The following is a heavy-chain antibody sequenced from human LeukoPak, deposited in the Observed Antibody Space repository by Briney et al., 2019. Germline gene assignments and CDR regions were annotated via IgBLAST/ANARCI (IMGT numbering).Heavy chain of an antibody. V-gene: IGHV4-4*02. Sequence: SGTLSLTCAVSGGSISSSNWWSWVRQPPGKGLGWIGEIYHSGSTNYNPSLKSRVTISVDKSKNQFSLKLYSVTAADTAVYYCARGGSTLHSAGGHDIEFYYYYYMDVWGKGTTVTISS. J-gene: IGHJ6*03. CDR2: IYHSGST. CDR3: ARGGSTLHSAGGHDIEFYYYYYMDV. D-gene: IGHD3-9*01. CDR1: GGSISSSNW.